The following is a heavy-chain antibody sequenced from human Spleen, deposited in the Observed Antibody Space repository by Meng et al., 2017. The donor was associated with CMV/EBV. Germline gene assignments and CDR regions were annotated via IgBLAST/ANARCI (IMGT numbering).Heavy chain of an antibody. Sequence: GESLKISGKGSGYSFTSYWIGWVRQMPGKGLEWMGIIYPGDSDTRYSPSFRGQVTISADKSINSVYLQWSTLKASDTAMYYCARILGGPAAIRWFDPWGQGTLVTVSS. J-gene: IGHJ5*02. CDR3: ARILGGPAAIRWFDP. D-gene: IGHD2-2*02. CDR2: IYPGDSDT. V-gene: IGHV5-51*01. CDR1: GYSFTSYW.